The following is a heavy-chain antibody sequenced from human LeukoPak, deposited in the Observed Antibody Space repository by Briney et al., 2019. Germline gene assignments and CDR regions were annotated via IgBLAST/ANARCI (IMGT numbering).Heavy chain of an antibody. D-gene: IGHD2-2*02. CDR1: GYSISSGYY. CDR2: IYHSGST. Sequence: SETLSLTCAVSGYSISSGYYWGWIRPPPGKGLEWIGSIYHSGSTYYNPSLKSRVTISVDTSKNQFSLKLSSVTAADTAVYYCARHGRYPFFDYWGQGTLVTVSS. V-gene: IGHV4-38-2*01. CDR3: ARHGRYPFFDY. J-gene: IGHJ4*02.